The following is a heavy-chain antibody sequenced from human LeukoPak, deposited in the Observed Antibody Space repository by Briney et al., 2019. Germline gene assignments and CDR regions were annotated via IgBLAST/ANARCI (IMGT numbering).Heavy chain of an antibody. CDR1: GYSISSGYY. V-gene: IGHV4-38-2*02. CDR3: ARSYGSSLGFDP. J-gene: IGHJ5*02. CDR2: IYHSGST. Sequence: SETLSLTCTVSGYSISSGYYWGWIRQPPGKGLGWIGSIYHSGSTYYNPSLKSRVTISVDMSKNQFSLKLSSVTAADTAVYYCARSYGSSLGFDPWGQGTLVTVSS. D-gene: IGHD5-18*01.